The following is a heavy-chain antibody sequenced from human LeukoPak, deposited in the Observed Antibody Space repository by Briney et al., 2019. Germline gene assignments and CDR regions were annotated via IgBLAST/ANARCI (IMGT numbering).Heavy chain of an antibody. D-gene: IGHD2-2*01. Sequence: SGPTLVKPTQTLTLTCTFSGFSLNTSGVGVGWIRQPPGKAQEWLALIYWNDDKYYNPSLNNRLTITKDTSKNQVVLALTNLDPVDTATYYCAHSLFYSEYPIDYWGQGTLVTVSS. CDR2: IYWNDDK. CDR1: GFSLNTSGVG. J-gene: IGHJ4*02. CDR3: AHSLFYSEYPIDY. V-gene: IGHV2-5*01.